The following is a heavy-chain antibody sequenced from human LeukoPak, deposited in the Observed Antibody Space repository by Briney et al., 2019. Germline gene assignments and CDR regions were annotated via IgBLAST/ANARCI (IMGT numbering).Heavy chain of an antibody. CDR2: ISSFSGTI. CDR1: GFIVKSSD. CDR3: VRDQGGSSSH. J-gene: IGHJ4*02. D-gene: IGHD6-6*01. V-gene: IGHV3-48*01. Sequence: GGSLRLSCTASGFIVKSSDISWVRQAPGKGLEWVSYISSFSGTINYAESVKGRFTISRDNAKNSLYLQMNSLRADDTAVYYCVRDQGGSSSHWGQGTLVTVSS.